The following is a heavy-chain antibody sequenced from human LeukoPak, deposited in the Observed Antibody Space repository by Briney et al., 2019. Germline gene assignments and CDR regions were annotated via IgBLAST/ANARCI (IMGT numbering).Heavy chain of an antibody. Sequence: ASVKVSCTASGYSFTSYYMHWVRQAPGQGLEWMGWMNPNSGNTGYAQKFQGRVTMTRNTSISTAYMELSSLRSEDTAVYYCARGLARTSMVTRGGVRFDYWGQGTLVTVSS. V-gene: IGHV1-8*01. CDR1: GYSFTSYY. D-gene: IGHD5-18*01. J-gene: IGHJ4*02. CDR3: ARGLARTSMVTRGGVRFDY. CDR2: MNPNSGNT.